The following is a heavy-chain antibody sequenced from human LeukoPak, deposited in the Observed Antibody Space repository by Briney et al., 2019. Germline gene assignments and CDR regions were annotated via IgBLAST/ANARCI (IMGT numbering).Heavy chain of an antibody. CDR2: INHSGST. CDR1: GGSFSGYY. CDR3: ARGFCDGDYYCYYFDY. J-gene: IGHJ4*02. D-gene: IGHD4-17*01. V-gene: IGHV4-34*01. Sequence: SETLSLTCAVCGGSFSGYYWSWIRQPPGKGLEWIGEINHSGSTNYNPSLKSRVTISVDTSKNQFSLKLSSVTAADTAVYYCARGFCDGDYYCYYFDYWGQGTLVTVSS.